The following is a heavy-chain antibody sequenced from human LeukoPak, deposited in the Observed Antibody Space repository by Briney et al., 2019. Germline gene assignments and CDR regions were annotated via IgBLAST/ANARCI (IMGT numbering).Heavy chain of an antibody. J-gene: IGHJ6*02. D-gene: IGHD2-15*01. CDR2: IWYDGSNK. Sequence: GGSLRLSCAASGFTFSSYAMHWVRQAPGKGLEWVAVIWYDGSNKYYADSVKGRFTISRDNSKNTLYLQMNSLRAEDTAVYYCARAVAKDSGMDVWGQGTTVTVSS. CDR3: ARAVAKDSGMDV. CDR1: GFTFSSYA. V-gene: IGHV3-33*01.